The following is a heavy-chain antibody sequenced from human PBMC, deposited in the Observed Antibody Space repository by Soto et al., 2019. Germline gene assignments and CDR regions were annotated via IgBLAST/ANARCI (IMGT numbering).Heavy chain of an antibody. CDR1: GYTYTEYA. CDR3: TSISELGY. Sequence: QVQFVQSGAEVKKPGASVKLSCKTSGYTYTEYAIHWVRQAPGQGLEWMGWINVGNGNAKYSQRVEGRVTITRDASALTFDKEAGNQATKETAVSSCTSISELGYWGQGTLVTVSS. CDR2: INVGNGNA. D-gene: IGHD3-16*01. V-gene: IGHV1-3*01. J-gene: IGHJ4*02.